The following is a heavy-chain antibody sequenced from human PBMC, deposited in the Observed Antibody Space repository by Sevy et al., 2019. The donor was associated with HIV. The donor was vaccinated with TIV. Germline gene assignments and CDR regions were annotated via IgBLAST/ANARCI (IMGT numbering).Heavy chain of an antibody. Sequence: GGSLRLSCAASGFTFSSYWMSWVRQAPGKGLEWVANIKQDGSEKYYVDSLKGRFTIPRDNAKNSLYLQMNSLRAEDTAVYYCAKDPHIVVVPAAADYWGQGTRVTVSS. J-gene: IGHJ4*02. CDR3: AKDPHIVVVPAAADY. D-gene: IGHD2-2*01. CDR1: GFTFSSYW. V-gene: IGHV3-7*03. CDR2: IKQDGSEK.